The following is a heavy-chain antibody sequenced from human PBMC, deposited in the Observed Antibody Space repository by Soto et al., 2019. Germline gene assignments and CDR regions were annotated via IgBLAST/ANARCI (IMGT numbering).Heavy chain of an antibody. CDR3: ARGSITMVRGVIIHDYYYYGRDV. J-gene: IGHJ6*02. Sequence: QVQLVQSGAEVKKPGSSVKVSCKASGGTFSSYAISWVRQAPGQGLEWMGGIIPIFGTANYAQKFQGRGTITADESTSTAYMELSSLRSEDTAVYYCARGSITMVRGVIIHDYYYYGRDVWGQGTTVTVSS. CDR1: GGTFSSYA. D-gene: IGHD3-10*01. V-gene: IGHV1-69*01. CDR2: IIPIFGTA.